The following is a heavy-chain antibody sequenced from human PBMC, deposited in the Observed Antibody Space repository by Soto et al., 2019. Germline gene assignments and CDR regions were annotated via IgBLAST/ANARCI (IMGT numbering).Heavy chain of an antibody. V-gene: IGHV1-69*02. CDR1: GGTFSSYT. D-gene: IGHD2-2*01. CDR3: ALGYCSSTSCYGIVGWFDP. CDR2: IIPILGIA. J-gene: IGHJ5*02. Sequence: SVKVSCKASGGTFSSYTISWVRQAPGQGLEWMGRIIPILGIANYAQKFQGRVTITADKSTSTAYMELSSLRSEDTAVYYCALGYCSSTSCYGIVGWFDPWGQGTLVTVSS.